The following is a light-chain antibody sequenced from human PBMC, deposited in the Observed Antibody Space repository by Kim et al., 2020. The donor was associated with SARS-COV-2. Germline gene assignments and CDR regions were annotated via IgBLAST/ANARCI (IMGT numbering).Light chain of an antibody. Sequence: APGKTARSTCGGNNIGSKSVHWYQRKPGQAPVLVIYYDSDRPSGIPERFSGSNSGNTATLTISRVEAGDEADYYCQVWDSSSDHAVFGGGTQLTVL. J-gene: IGLJ7*01. CDR2: YDS. V-gene: IGLV3-21*04. CDR1: NIGSKS. CDR3: QVWDSSSDHAV.